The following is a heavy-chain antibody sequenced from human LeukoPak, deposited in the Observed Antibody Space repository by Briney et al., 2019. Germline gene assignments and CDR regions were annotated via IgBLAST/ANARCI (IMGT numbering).Heavy chain of an antibody. Sequence: ASVKVSCKASGYTFTGYYMHWVRQAPGQGLEWMGWINPNSGGTNYAQKFQGRVTITADKSTSTAYMELSSLRSEDTAVYYCASSQYYDSSGYYSHWFDPWGQGTLVTVSS. D-gene: IGHD3-22*01. V-gene: IGHV1-2*02. CDR2: INPNSGGT. J-gene: IGHJ5*02. CDR3: ASSQYYDSSGYYSHWFDP. CDR1: GYTFTGYY.